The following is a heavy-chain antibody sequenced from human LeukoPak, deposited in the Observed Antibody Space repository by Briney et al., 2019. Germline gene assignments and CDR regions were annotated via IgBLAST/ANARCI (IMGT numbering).Heavy chain of an antibody. CDR3: ARVSSSWPYTLDY. J-gene: IGHJ4*02. CDR2: IYYSGST. V-gene: IGHV4-59*01. D-gene: IGHD6-13*01. CDR1: GGSISSYY. Sequence: YPSETLSLTCTVSGGSISSYYWSWIRQSPGKGLEWIGYIYYSGSTNYNPSLKSRVTISVDMSKNQFSLKLSSMTAADTAVYYCARVSSSWPYTLDYWGQGTLVTVSS.